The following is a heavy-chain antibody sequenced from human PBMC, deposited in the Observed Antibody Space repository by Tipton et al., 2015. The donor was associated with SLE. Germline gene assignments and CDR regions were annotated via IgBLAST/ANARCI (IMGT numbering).Heavy chain of an antibody. D-gene: IGHD2-15*01. J-gene: IGHJ4*03. Sequence: SLRLSCVASGFNFGAYWMHWVRQAPGKGLVWISRTNQDGAIRSYEDSVKGRFIISRDNSKSTLYLQMNNVRVEDTALYYCTRGIDPGSSRISDYWGQGTPVTV. CDR3: TRGIDPGSSRISDY. V-gene: IGHV3-74*01. CDR2: TNQDGAIR. CDR1: GFNFGAYW.